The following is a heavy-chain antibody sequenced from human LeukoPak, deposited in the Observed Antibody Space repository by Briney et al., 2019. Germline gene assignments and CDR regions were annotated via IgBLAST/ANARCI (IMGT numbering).Heavy chain of an antibody. J-gene: IGHJ4*02. V-gene: IGHV3-21*01. CDR1: GFTFSSYS. CDR3: ATPYSSGWSPWDY. CDR2: ISSSSSFI. D-gene: IGHD6-19*01. Sequence: GGSLRLSCAASGFTFSSYSMNWVRQAPGKGLEWVSSISSSSSFIYYADSVKGRFTISRDNAKNSLYLQMNSLRAEDTAVYYCATPYSSGWSPWDYWGQGTLVTVSS.